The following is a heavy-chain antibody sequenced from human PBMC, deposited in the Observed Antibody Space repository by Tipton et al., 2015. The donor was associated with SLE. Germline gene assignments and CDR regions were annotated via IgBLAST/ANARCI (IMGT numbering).Heavy chain of an antibody. Sequence: TLSLTCTVSGDSINGYYWTWIRQSPGKGLEWVGYVYSSGFSDYNPSLRSRVTISLDTSKNQFSLRLSSATAADTAVYYCARVGHGFDDSGYNSHYYYYMDVWGKGTTVTVSS. D-gene: IGHD3-22*01. J-gene: IGHJ6*03. CDR3: ARVGHGFDDSGYNSHYYYYMDV. V-gene: IGHV4-59*01. CDR2: VYSSGFS. CDR1: GDSINGYY.